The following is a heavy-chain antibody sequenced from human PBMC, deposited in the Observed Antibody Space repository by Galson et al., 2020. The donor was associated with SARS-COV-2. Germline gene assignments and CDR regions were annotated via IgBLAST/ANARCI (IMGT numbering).Heavy chain of an antibody. CDR3: AREGPTVTTSEIDY. Sequence: SLKTSCAASGFTLRNYAIHWVRQAPGKGLEWAAIISYDGNTAYNAESVKGRFTISSDNSKNTGYLQMHSLRGEDTAVYYCAREGPTVTTSEIDYWGQGTLVTVSS. CDR2: ISYDGNTA. CDR1: GFTLRNYA. D-gene: IGHD4-17*01. V-gene: IGHV3-30*04. J-gene: IGHJ4*02.